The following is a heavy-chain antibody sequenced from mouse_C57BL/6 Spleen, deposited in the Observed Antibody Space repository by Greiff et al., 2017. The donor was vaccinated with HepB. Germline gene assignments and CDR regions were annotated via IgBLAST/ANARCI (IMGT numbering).Heavy chain of an antibody. CDR3: ARSGGLGSSYDAMDY. J-gene: IGHJ4*01. D-gene: IGHD1-1*01. V-gene: IGHV1-80*01. CDR2: IYPGDGDT. Sequence: QVQLKQSGAELVKPGASVKISCKASGYAFSSYWMNWVKQRPGKGLEWIGQIYPGDGDTNYNGKFKGKATLTADKSSSTAYMQLSSLTSEDSAVYFCARSGGLGSSYDAMDYWGQGTSVTVSS. CDR1: GYAFSSYW.